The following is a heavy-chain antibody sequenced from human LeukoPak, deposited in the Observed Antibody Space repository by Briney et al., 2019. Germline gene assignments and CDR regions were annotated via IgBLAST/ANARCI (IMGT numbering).Heavy chain of an antibody. J-gene: IGHJ5*02. CDR2: INAGNGNT. V-gene: IGHV1-3*01. CDR3: ARAPYDILTGYSLNWFDP. CDR1: GYTFTSYA. D-gene: IGHD3-9*01. Sequence: AASVKVSCKASGYTFTSYAMHWVRQAPGQRLEWMGWINAGNGNTKYSQKFQGRVTITRDTSAYTAYMELRSLSSADTAVYFCARAPYDILTGYSLNWFDPWGQGTLVTVSS.